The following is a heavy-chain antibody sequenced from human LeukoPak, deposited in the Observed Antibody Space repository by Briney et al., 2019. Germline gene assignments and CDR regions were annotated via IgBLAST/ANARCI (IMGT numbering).Heavy chain of an antibody. D-gene: IGHD3-10*01. CDR2: ISGSGGST. V-gene: IGHV3-23*01. CDR3: AKGTMVRGVIFEIDY. J-gene: IGHJ4*02. Sequence: GGSLRLSCAASGFTFSSDWMSWVRQAPGKGLECGSAISGSGGSTYYADSVKGRFTISRDNSKNTLYLQINRLRAEDTAVYYCAKGTMVRGVIFEIDYWGQGTLLTVSS. CDR1: GFTFSSDW.